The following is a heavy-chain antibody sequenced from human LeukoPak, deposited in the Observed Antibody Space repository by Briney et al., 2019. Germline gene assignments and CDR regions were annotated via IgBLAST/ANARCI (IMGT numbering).Heavy chain of an antibody. CDR1: GFTFSSYW. CDR2: ISGSGGST. J-gene: IGHJ4*02. CDR3: AKVGILARYYFDY. Sequence: GGSLRLSCAASGFTFSSYWMHWVRQAPGKGLEWVSAISGSGGSTYYADSVKGRFTISRDNSKNTLYLQMNSLRAEDTAVYYCAKVGILARYYFDYWGQGTLVTVSS. D-gene: IGHD3-3*02. V-gene: IGHV3-23*01.